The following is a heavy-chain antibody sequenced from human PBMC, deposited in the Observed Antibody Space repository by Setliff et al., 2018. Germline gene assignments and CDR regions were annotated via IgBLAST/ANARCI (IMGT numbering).Heavy chain of an antibody. CDR1: GLTFSSDA. CDR2: ISSDGSSI. V-gene: IGHV3-23*03. J-gene: IGHJ4*02. Sequence: GGSLRLSCAASGLTFSSDAMTWVRQTPGKGLEWVSVISSDGSSIYYADSVKGRFTISRDNSKNTLYLLMNSLRAEDTAVYYCAKDGVGPTYTYFFDYWGQGTQVTVSS. D-gene: IGHD1-26*01. CDR3: AKDGVGPTYTYFFDY.